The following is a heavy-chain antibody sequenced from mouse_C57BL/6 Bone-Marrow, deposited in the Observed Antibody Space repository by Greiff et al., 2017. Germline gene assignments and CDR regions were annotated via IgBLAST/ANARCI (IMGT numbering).Heavy chain of an antibody. CDR3: ARWGYYEYLLFAY. D-gene: IGHD2-4*01. V-gene: IGHV1-64*01. J-gene: IGHJ3*01. Sequence: VQLQQSGAELVKPGASVKLSCKASGYTFTSYWMHWVKQRPGQGLEWIGMIHPTSGSTNYNEKFKSKATLTVYKSSSTAYMQLSSLTSEYSAVYFCARWGYYEYLLFAYWGQGTLVTVAA. CDR2: IHPTSGST. CDR1: GYTFTSYW.